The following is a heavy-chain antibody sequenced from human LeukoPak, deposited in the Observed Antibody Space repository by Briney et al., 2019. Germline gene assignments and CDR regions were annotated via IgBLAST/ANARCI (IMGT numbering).Heavy chain of an antibody. CDR2: ISAYNGNT. CDR1: GYTFTSYG. D-gene: IGHD3-9*01. Sequence: ASVKVSCKASGYTFTSYGITWVRQAPGQGLEWVGWISAYNGNTNYEQKLQGRVTMTRDTSTSTVYMELRSLRSDDTAVYYCARSDYDILTGYYMSEDYYYMDVWGKGTTVTVSS. CDR3: ARSDYDILTGYYMSEDYYYMDV. J-gene: IGHJ6*03. V-gene: IGHV1-18*04.